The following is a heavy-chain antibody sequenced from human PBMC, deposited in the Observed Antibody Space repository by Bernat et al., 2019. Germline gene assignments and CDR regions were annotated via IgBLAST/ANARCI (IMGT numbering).Heavy chain of an antibody. Sequence: EVQLAESGGGLVQPGGSLKLSCAASGLTFSDSTMQWVRQASGKGLEWVGRVRTKANGFATSYAASVKGRFTISRDDSNNTAYLQMNSLKIEDTAVYYCTRSGALAEQTFDYWGQGTLVTVSS. CDR3: TRSGALAEQTFDY. J-gene: IGHJ4*02. CDR2: VRTKANGFAT. D-gene: IGHD3-10*01. CDR1: GLTFSDST. V-gene: IGHV3-73*01.